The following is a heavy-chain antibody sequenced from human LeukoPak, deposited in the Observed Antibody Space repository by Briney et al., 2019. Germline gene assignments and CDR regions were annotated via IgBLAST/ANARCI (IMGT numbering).Heavy chain of an antibody. J-gene: IGHJ4*02. CDR1: GGSFSGYY. CDR2: INHSGST. D-gene: IGHD3-10*01. CDR3: ARQKAKYYGSGSYRREKYFDY. Sequence: PSETLSLTCAVYGGSFSGYYWSWIRQPPGKGLGWIGEINHSGSTNYNPSLKSRVTISVDTSKNQFSLKLSSVTAADTAVYYCARQKAKYYGSGSYRREKYFDYWGQGTLVTVSS. V-gene: IGHV4-34*01.